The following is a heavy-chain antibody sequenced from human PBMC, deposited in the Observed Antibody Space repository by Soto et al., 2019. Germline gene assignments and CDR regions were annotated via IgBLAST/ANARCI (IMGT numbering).Heavy chain of an antibody. V-gene: IGHV3-13*01. J-gene: IGHJ3*02. CDR3: ARANPLIDAFDI. D-gene: IGHD3-16*01. Sequence: EVQLVESGGGLVQPGGSLRLSCAASGFTFSSYDMHWVRQATGKGLEWVSAIGTAGDTYYPGSVKGRFTISRENAKNSLYLQVNSLRAGDTAVYYCARANPLIDAFDIWGQGTMVTVSS. CDR2: IGTAGDT. CDR1: GFTFSSYD.